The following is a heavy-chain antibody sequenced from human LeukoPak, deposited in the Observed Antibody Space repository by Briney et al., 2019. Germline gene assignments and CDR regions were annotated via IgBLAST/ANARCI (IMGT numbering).Heavy chain of an antibody. CDR3: ARDSGIAAAGTEAFDI. CDR2: INHSGST. CDR1: GGSFSGYY. J-gene: IGHJ3*02. Sequence: PSETLSLTCAVYGGSFSGYYWSWIRQPPGKGLEWIGEINHSGSTNYNPSLKSRVTISVDTSKNQFSLKLSSVTAADTAVYYCARDSGIAAAGTEAFDIWGQGTMVTVSS. V-gene: IGHV4-34*01. D-gene: IGHD6-13*01.